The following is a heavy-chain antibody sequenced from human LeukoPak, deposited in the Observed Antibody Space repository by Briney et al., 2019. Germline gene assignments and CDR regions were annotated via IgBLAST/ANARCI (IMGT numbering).Heavy chain of an antibody. V-gene: IGHV3-33*01. Sequence: GGSLRLSCAASGFTFSSYGMHWVRQAPGKGLEWVAVIWYDGSNKYYADSVKGRFTISRDNSKNTLYLQMNSLRAKDTAVYYCARDPDTAISWFDPWGQGTLVTVSS. CDR2: IWYDGSNK. J-gene: IGHJ5*02. D-gene: IGHD5-18*01. CDR3: ARDPDTAISWFDP. CDR1: GFTFSSYG.